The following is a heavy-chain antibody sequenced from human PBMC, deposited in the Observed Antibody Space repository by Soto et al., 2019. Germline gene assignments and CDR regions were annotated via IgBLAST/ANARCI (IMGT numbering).Heavy chain of an antibody. J-gene: IGHJ4*02. V-gene: IGHV3-30-3*01. CDR3: ARGPIGDAAMVTNYFDY. Sequence: PGGSLRLSCAASGVTFSNYAIHWVRQAPGKGLEWVAVLSYDGNNIHYADSVKGRFTVSRDNAKNTLFLQMNRLTTEDTALYYCARGPIGDAAMVTNYFDYWGQGTLVTVSS. D-gene: IGHD5-18*01. CDR2: LSYDGNNI. CDR1: GVTFSNYA.